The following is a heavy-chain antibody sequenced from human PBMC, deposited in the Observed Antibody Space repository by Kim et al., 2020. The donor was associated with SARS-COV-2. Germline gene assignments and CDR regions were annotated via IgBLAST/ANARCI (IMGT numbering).Heavy chain of an antibody. CDR1: GFTFSDYY. D-gene: IGHD3-22*01. CDR2: ISSSSSYT. CDR3: ARDHSTYYYDSSGYYRALTPEYYYYGMDV. J-gene: IGHJ6*02. Sequence: GESLRLSCAASGFTFSDYYMSWIRQAPGKGLEWVSYISSSSSYTNYADSVKGRFTISRDNPKNSLYLQMNSLRAEDTAVYYCARDHSTYYYDSSGYYRALTPEYYYYGMDVWGQGTTVTVSS. V-gene: IGHV3-11*05.